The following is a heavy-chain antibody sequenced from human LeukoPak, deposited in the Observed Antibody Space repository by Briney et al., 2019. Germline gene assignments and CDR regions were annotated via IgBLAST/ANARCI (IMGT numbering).Heavy chain of an antibody. CDR3: AREKTSGYYFDY. J-gene: IGHJ4*02. CDR2: ISYDGSNK. CDR1: GFTFNNYD. D-gene: IGHD3-10*01. V-gene: IGHV3-30-3*01. Sequence: PGGSLRLSCAASGFTFNNYDMHWVRQAPGKGLEWVAVISYDGSNKYYADSVKGRFTVSRDNSKNTLYLQMNSLRAEDTAVYYCAREKTSGYYFDYWGQGTLVTVSS.